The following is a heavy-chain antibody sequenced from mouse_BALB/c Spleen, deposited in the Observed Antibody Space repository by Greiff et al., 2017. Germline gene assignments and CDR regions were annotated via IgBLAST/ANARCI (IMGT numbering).Heavy chain of an antibody. CDR2: IDPENGDT. Sequence: VQLQQSGAELVRSGASVKLSCTASGFNIKDYYMHWVKQRPEQGLEWIGWIDPENGDTEYAPKFQGKATMTADTSSNTAYLQLSSLTSEDTAVYYCNAWGGNYFPFDYWGQGTTLTVFS. V-gene: IGHV14-4*02. J-gene: IGHJ2*01. CDR1: GFNIKDYY. D-gene: IGHD2-1*01. CDR3: NAWGGNYFPFDY.